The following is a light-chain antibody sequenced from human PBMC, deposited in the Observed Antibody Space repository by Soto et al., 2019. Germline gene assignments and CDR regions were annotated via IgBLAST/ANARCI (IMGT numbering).Light chain of an antibody. CDR1: SSNIGHNA. V-gene: IGLV1-36*01. CDR2: YDD. CDR3: AAWDDSLNAVV. J-gene: IGLJ2*01. Sequence: QSVLTQPPSVSEAPRQRVTISCSGSSSNIGHNAVNWYQQLPGKAPKLLIYYDDLLPSGVSDRFSGSKSGTSASLAISGLQSEDEAVYYCAAWDDSLNAVVFGGGTKLTVL.